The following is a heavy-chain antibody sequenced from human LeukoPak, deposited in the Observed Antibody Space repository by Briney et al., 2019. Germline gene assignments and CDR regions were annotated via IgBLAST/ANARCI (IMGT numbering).Heavy chain of an antibody. CDR3: AKDRRVGCSTTTCYLFDS. D-gene: IGHD2-2*01. CDR1: GFTFSSYA. Sequence: PGGSLRLSCAASGFTFSSYAMSWVRQAPGKGLEWVSVISGSDSGTYYADSVKGRFTISRDNSKNTLYLQMNSLRAEDTAIYYCAKDRRVGCSTTTCYLFDSWGQGTLVTVSS. J-gene: IGHJ4*02. V-gene: IGHV3-23*01. CDR2: ISGSDSGT.